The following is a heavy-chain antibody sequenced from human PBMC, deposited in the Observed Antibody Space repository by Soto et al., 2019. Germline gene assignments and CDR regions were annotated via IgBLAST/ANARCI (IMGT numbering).Heavy chain of an antibody. CDR3: ARGIDDILTGYAHTPYFDY. D-gene: IGHD3-9*01. Sequence: ASVKVSCKASGYTFSTYYMHWVRQAPGQGLEWMGIINPSGGSTSYAQKFQGRVTMTRDTSTSTVYMELSSLRSEDTAVYYCARGIDDILTGYAHTPYFDYWGQGTLVTVSS. CDR1: GYTFSTYY. V-gene: IGHV1-46*03. J-gene: IGHJ4*02. CDR2: INPSGGST.